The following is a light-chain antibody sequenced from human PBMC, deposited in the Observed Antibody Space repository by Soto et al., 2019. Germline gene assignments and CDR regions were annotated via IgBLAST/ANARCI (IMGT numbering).Light chain of an antibody. Sequence: EIVCTQSPATLSLSPGERYPLYCMASQSINNYLAWFQQKPVQPPKLIIYEASTRATGIPARFSGSGSGTEFTLTISSLQSEDFAVYYCQQSNNWPPWTFGPGTKVEIK. CDR1: QSINNY. CDR3: QQSNNWPPWT. V-gene: IGKV3-15*01. CDR2: EAS. J-gene: IGKJ1*01.